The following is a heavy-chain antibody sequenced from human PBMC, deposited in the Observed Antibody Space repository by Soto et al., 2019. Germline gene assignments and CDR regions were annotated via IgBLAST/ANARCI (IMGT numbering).Heavy chain of an antibody. J-gene: IGHJ6*02. V-gene: IGHV1-46*01. Sequence: ASVKVSCKASGYTFTSYYMHWVPQAPGQGLEWMGIMNPSGGSTSYAQKFQGRVTMTRDTSTSTVYMELSSLRSEDTAVYCCWPPAPDYYYSYGMDVWGQGTTVTVSS. CDR2: MNPSGGST. CDR1: GYTFTSYY. CDR3: WPPAPDYYYSYGMDV.